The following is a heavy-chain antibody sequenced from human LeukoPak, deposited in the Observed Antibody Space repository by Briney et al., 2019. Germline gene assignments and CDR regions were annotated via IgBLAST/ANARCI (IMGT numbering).Heavy chain of an antibody. V-gene: IGHV3-33*01. D-gene: IGHD4-17*01. J-gene: IGHJ4*02. CDR3: ARDVLYPTVTTNGGLGY. Sequence: PGRSLRLSCAASGFTFSSYGMHGVRQAAGKGLEWVAVIWYDGSNKYYADSVKGRFTISRDNSKSTLYLQMNRLRAEDTAVYYCARDVLYPTVTTNGGLGYWGEGNLVTVSS. CDR2: IWYDGSNK. CDR1: GFTFSSYG.